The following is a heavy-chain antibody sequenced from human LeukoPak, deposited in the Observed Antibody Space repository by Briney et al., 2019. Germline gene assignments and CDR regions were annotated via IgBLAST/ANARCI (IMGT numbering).Heavy chain of an antibody. CDR3: AKDGAYGSGRIYYYYGMDV. V-gene: IGHV3-23*01. CDR2: ISGSGGST. J-gene: IGHJ6*02. D-gene: IGHD3-10*01. CDR1: GFTFSSYA. Sequence: GGSLRLSCAASGFTFSSYAMSWVRQAPVKGLEWVSAISGSGGSTYYADSVKGRFTISRDNSKNTLYLQMNSLRAEDTAVYYCAKDGAYGSGRIYYYYGMDVWGQGTTVTVSS.